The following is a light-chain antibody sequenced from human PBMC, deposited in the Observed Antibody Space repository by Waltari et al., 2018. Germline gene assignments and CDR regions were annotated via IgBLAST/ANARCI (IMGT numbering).Light chain of an antibody. CDR2: DVT. CDR1: SSDIGRYDL. Sequence: QSALTQPAAVSGSPGQSVTISCTGASSDIGRYDLVSWYQQHPGNAPKLVISDVTKRPSGVSDRFSGSKSGDTASPTISGLQFEDEADYYCCSYAGNYIWVFGGGTRLTVL. CDR3: CSYAGNYIWV. V-gene: IGLV2-23*02. J-gene: IGLJ3*02.